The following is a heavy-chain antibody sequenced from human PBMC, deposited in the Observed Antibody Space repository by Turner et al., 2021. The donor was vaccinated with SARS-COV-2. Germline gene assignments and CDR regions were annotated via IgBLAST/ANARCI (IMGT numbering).Heavy chain of an antibody. Sequence: QVQLVQSGAEVKKPGSSVKVSCKASGGTFSSYSITWMRQAPGQGLEWMGGIIPILGIANYAQKFQGRVTMTRDTSTSTVYMGLSSLRSEDTAVYYCARVGGAFDIWGQGTMVIVSS. CDR3: ARVGGAFDI. V-gene: IGHV1-69*10. J-gene: IGHJ3*02. CDR2: IIPILGIA. CDR1: GGTFSSYS.